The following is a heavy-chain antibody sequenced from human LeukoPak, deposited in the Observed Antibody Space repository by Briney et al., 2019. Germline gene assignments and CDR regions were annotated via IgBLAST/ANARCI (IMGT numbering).Heavy chain of an antibody. CDR1: GGSISSYY. Sequence: SETLSLTCTVSGGSISSYYWSWIRQPAGKGLEWIGRIYISGSTNYSPSLKSRVTISVDTSKNQFSLKLSSVTAAVTAVYYCARESVAARFGFDYWGQGTLVTVSS. CDR3: ARESVAARFGFDY. D-gene: IGHD6-6*01. J-gene: IGHJ4*02. V-gene: IGHV4-4*07. CDR2: IYISGST.